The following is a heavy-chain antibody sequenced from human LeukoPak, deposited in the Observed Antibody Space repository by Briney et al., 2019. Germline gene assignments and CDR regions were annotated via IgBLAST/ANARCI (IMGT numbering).Heavy chain of an antibody. V-gene: IGHV1-2*02. Sequence: ASVKVSCKTSGYTFTAYYIHWVRQAPGHGLECMGWIHPKSGGTNYAQKFQGRVTMTGDTSITTAYLELSRLTSDDTAVFYCVRGDVSSGYYTGPFDHWGQGTLVTVSS. CDR2: IHPKSGGT. J-gene: IGHJ4*02. CDR3: VRGDVSSGYYTGPFDH. D-gene: IGHD3-22*01. CDR1: GYTFTAYY.